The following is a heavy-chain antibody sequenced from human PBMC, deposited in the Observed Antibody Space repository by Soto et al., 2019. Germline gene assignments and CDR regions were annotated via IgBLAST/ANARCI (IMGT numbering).Heavy chain of an antibody. Sequence: EVQLVESGGGLVQPGGALKLSCAASGFTFSGSAMHWVRQTSGTGLELVGRIRSKGNHYATVYGASLKCRFTISRDDAQTTSYLQMSIRNTEDTAVYYCMRQAAYFLSCEPQYDLDVWGKGTTVTVSS. CDR2: IRSKGNHYAT. CDR1: GFTFSGSA. CDR3: MRQAAYFLSCEPQYDLDV. V-gene: IGHV3-73*01. J-gene: IGHJ6*04. D-gene: IGHD3-3*01.